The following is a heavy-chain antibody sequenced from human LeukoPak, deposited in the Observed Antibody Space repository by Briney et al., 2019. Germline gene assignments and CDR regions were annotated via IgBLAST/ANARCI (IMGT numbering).Heavy chain of an antibody. Sequence: GGSLRLSCTASGFTFINYSMNWVRQAPGKGLEWVSSISTNSAFIYYADSVRGRFTISRDNTKNSLCLQMDSLTADDTAVYFCARDFQRRYYYDSSGYLYWGQGTLVTVSS. V-gene: IGHV3-21*01. D-gene: IGHD3-22*01. J-gene: IGHJ4*02. CDR2: ISTNSAFI. CDR3: ARDFQRRYYYDSSGYLY. CDR1: GFTFINYS.